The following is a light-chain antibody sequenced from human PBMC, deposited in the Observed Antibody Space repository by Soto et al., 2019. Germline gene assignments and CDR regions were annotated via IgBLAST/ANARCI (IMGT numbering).Light chain of an antibody. CDR2: KVS. CDR1: QSLVYVNGDTY. Sequence: DVVMSQSPLSLPVTLGQPATISCRSSQSLVYVNGDTYLDWFQHRPGQSPRRLIYKVSNRDSGVPDRFSGSGSGPDFTLKISRVEAEDVGLYYCMQGIHWPYTFGQGTKLEIK. V-gene: IGKV2-30*01. J-gene: IGKJ2*01. CDR3: MQGIHWPYT.